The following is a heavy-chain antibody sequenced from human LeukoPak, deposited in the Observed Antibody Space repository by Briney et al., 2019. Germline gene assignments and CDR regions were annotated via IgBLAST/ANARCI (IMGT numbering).Heavy chain of an antibody. V-gene: IGHV3-49*04. CDR3: IRADSSTWRGWFDP. D-gene: IGHD6-13*01. J-gene: IGHJ5*01. CDR1: GFTFGDYA. Sequence: PGGSLRLSCKGSGFTFGDYAMNWVRQAPGKGLEWVGFIRGKTYGGTAEYGVSVKGRFTISRDDSKGVAYLQIDSLKTGDTAFYYCIRADSSTWRGWFDPWGQGTLVTASS. CDR2: IRGKTYGGTA.